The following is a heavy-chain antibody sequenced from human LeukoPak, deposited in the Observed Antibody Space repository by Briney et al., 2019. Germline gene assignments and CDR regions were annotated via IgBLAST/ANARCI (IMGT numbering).Heavy chain of an antibody. D-gene: IGHD6-13*01. V-gene: IGHV1-2*06. J-gene: IGHJ5*02. Sequence: ASVKVSCKASGYTFTDYYMHWVRQAPGQGLEWMGRINPNSGGTNYAQKFQGRVTMTRDTSISTAYMELSRLRSDDTAVYYCARDPTPSSPRLAFFDNWFDPWGQGTLVTVSS. CDR3: ARDPTPSSPRLAFFDNWFDP. CDR2: INPNSGGT. CDR1: GYTFTDYY.